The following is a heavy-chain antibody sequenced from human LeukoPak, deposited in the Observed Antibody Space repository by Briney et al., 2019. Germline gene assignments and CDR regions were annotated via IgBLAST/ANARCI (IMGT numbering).Heavy chain of an antibody. Sequence: PSETLSLTCTVSGGSISSYYWSWIRQPPGKGLEWIGSIYYSGSTYYNPSLKSRVTISVDTSKNQFSLKLSSVTAADTAVYYCARILGYCSSTSCYTLSYYYYYMDVWGKGTTVTVSS. CDR2: IYYSGST. CDR1: GGSISSYY. D-gene: IGHD2-2*02. J-gene: IGHJ6*03. V-gene: IGHV4-59*12. CDR3: ARILGYCSSTSCYTLSYYYYYMDV.